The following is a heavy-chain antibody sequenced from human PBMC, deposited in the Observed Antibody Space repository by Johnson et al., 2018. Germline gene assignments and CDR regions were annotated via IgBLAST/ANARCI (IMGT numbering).Heavy chain of an antibody. J-gene: IGHJ6*04. D-gene: IGHD1-26*01. Sequence: VQLVQSGGGLVQPGGSLRLSCAASGFTFSSYNMNWVRQAPGEGLQWVSHISSSGSTIYYADSVKGRFPISRDNAKNSLYLQMNRLRAEDAAVYYCAGDRGWDEEGGGMDVWGEGTTVTGSS. CDR1: GFTFSSYN. CDR2: ISSSGSTI. CDR3: AGDRGWDEEGGGMDV. V-gene: IGHV3-48*04.